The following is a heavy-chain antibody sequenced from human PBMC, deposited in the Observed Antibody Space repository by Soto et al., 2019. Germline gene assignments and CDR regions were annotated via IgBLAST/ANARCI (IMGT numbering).Heavy chain of an antibody. D-gene: IGHD5-12*01. V-gene: IGHV3-23*01. Sequence: PGRSLRLPCAASGFTFSSYAMRRVRQAPGKGLEWVSAISGSGGSTYYADSVKGRFTISRDNSKNTLYLQMNSLRAEDTAVYYCAKLFWASSGYSGYDPRYNWFDPWGQGTLVTVSS. CDR1: GFTFSSYA. J-gene: IGHJ5*02. CDR2: ISGSGGST. CDR3: AKLFWASSGYSGYDPRYNWFDP.